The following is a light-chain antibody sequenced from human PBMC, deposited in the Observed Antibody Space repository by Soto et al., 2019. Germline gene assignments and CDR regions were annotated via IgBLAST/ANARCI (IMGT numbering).Light chain of an antibody. Sequence: EIVLTQSPGTLSLSPGERATLSCRASQSIASSYFGWYQQKPGQAPRLLIYGASSRATGIPDRFSGSGSGTDFTLTITRLEPDDFAVYYCQHYGTSPLTFGPGTKVEIK. V-gene: IGKV3-20*01. CDR3: QHYGTSPLT. J-gene: IGKJ3*01. CDR2: GAS. CDR1: QSIASSY.